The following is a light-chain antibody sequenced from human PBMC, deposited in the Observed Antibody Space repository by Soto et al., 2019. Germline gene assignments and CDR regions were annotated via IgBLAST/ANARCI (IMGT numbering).Light chain of an antibody. CDR1: QGVANY. J-gene: IGKJ1*01. V-gene: IGKV1-27*01. Sequence: DIQMTQSPSSLSASVGDRVTITCRASQGVANYLGWYQQKPGKVPKALIYGVSTLQSGVPSRFSGSGSDTDFTLTISSLQPEDAETYYYQHYRSAQMTFGQGTKVEIK. CDR2: GVS. CDR3: QHYRSAQMT.